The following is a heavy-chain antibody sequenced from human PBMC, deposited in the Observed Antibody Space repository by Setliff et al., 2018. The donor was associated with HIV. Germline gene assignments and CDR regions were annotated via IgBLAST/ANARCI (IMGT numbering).Heavy chain of an antibody. Sequence: GGSLRLSCAASGFTFRSYSLNWVRQAPGKGLEWVSHIGSSGTSIYYADSVKGRFTISRDNSKNTLYLQMNSLRAEDTAVYYCASSYSGYDWEIDYWGQGTLVTVSS. CDR2: IGSSGTSI. J-gene: IGHJ4*02. D-gene: IGHD5-12*01. CDR3: ASSYSGYDWEIDY. V-gene: IGHV3-48*01. CDR1: GFTFRSYS.